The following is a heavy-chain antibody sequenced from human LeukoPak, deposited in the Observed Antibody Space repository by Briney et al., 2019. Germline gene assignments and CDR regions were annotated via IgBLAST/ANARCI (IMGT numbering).Heavy chain of an antibody. CDR3: ARHLREWPNFDY. CDR2: IYYSGST. D-gene: IGHD3-3*01. Sequence: PSETLSLTCTVSGGSISSYYWSWIRQPPGKGLEWIGCIYYSGSTNYNPSLKSRVTISVDTSKNQFSLKLSSVTAADTAVYYCARHLREWPNFDYWGQGTLVTVSS. CDR1: GGSISSYY. J-gene: IGHJ4*02. V-gene: IGHV4-59*08.